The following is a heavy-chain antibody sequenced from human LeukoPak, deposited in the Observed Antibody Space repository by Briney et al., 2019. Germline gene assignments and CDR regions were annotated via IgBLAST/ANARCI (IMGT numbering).Heavy chain of an antibody. Sequence: GGSLRLXCAASGFTFSSYEMNWVRQAPGKGLEWVSYISSSGSTIYYADSVKGRFTISRDNAKNSLYLQMNSLRAEDTAVYYCARLPSEGGWYDFDYWGQGTLVTVSS. J-gene: IGHJ4*02. CDR2: ISSSGSTI. V-gene: IGHV3-48*03. CDR1: GFTFSSYE. CDR3: ARLPSEGGWYDFDY. D-gene: IGHD6-19*01.